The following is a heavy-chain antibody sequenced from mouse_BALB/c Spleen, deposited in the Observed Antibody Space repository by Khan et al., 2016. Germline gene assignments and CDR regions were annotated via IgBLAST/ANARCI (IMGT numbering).Heavy chain of an antibody. CDR2: IRLKSNNYAT. CDR1: GFTFSNYW. V-gene: IGHV6-6*02. D-gene: IGHD2-3*01. J-gene: IGHJ2*01. Sequence: EVKLEESGGGLVQPGGSMKLSCVASGFTFSNYWMNWVRQSPEKGLEWVAEIRLKSNNYATHYAESVKGRFTISRDDSKSSVYLQMNNLRAEDTGIYYCTRDGYFDYGGQGTTLTVSS. CDR3: TRDGYFDY.